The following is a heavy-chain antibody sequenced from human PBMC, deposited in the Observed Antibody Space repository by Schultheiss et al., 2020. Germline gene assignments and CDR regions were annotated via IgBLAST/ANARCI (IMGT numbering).Heavy chain of an antibody. CDR3: AREGDIVVVPASMDV. V-gene: IGHV3-15*07. CDR2: IKSKTDGGTT. CDR1: GFTFSNAW. D-gene: IGHD2-2*01. J-gene: IGHJ6*04. Sequence: GSLRLSCAASGFTFSNAWMNWVRQAPGKGLEWVGRIKSKTDGGTTDYAAPVKGRFTISRDDSKNTLYLQMNSLKTEDTVVYYCAREGDIVVVPASMDVWGKGNAVTGSS.